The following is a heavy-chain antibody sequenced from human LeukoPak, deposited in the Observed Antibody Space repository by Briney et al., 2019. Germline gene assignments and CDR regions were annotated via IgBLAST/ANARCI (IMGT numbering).Heavy chain of an antibody. V-gene: IGHV3-33*01. D-gene: IGHD3-22*01. CDR1: GFTFSSYG. CDR3: AREYYYDSSGYYYYYGMDV. Sequence: GGSLRLSCAASGFTFSSYGMHWVRQAPGKGLEWVAVIWYDGSNKYYADSVNGRFTISRDNSKNTLYLQMNSLRAEDTAVYYCAREYYYDSSGYYYYYGMDVWGQGTTVTVSS. CDR2: IWYDGSNK. J-gene: IGHJ6*02.